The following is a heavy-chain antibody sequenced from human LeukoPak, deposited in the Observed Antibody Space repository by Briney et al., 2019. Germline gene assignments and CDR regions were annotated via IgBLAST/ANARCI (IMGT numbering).Heavy chain of an antibody. CDR1: GFTFSSYG. D-gene: IGHD2-2*01. V-gene: IGHV3-30*02. CDR3: AKDRPPYCSSTSCREANDY. Sequence: PGGSLSLSCAASGFTFSSYGMHWVRQAPGKGLEWVAFIRFDGSNKYYADSVKGRFTISRDNSKNTMYLQMNSLRAEDTAVYYCAKDRPPYCSSTSCREANDYWGQGTLVTVSS. CDR2: IRFDGSNK. J-gene: IGHJ4*02.